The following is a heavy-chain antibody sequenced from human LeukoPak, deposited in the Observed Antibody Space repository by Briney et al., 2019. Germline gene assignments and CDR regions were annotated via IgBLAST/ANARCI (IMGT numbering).Heavy chain of an antibody. J-gene: IGHJ4*02. CDR3: ARAGLDGEPHGY. Sequence: PGGSLRLSCAASGFTFSSYSMNWVRQAPGKGLEWVSSISSSSSYIYYADSVKGRFTISRDNSKNTVFLQMNSLRAEDSAVYYCARAGLDGEPHGYWGQGSLVTVSS. V-gene: IGHV3-21*04. D-gene: IGHD4-17*01. CDR2: ISSSSSYI. CDR1: GFTFSSYS.